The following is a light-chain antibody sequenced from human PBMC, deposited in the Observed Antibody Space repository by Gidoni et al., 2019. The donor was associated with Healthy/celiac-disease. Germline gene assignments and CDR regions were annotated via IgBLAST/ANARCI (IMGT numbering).Light chain of an antibody. V-gene: IGKV1-39*01. CDR1: QSISRY. J-gene: IGKJ4*01. CDR3: QQSYSTLPHLT. CDR2: AAS. Sequence: DIQMTQSPSSLSASVGDRVTITCRASQSISRYLNWYQQKPGKATKLLIYAASSLQSGVPSRFSGSGSGTDFTLTISSLQPEDFATYSCQQSYSTLPHLTFGGRTKVEIK.